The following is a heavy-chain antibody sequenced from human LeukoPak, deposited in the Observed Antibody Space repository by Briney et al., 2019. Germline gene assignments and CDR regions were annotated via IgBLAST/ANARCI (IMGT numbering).Heavy chain of an antibody. Sequence: EASVKVSCKASGYTFTGYFIHWVRQAPGQGLEWMGWINTNTGNPTYAQGFTGRFVFSLDTSVSTAYLQISSLKAEDTAVYYCARTYYPQLRYYYMDVWGKGTTVTVSS. CDR3: ARTYYPQLRYYYMDV. CDR1: GYTFTGYF. V-gene: IGHV7-4-1*02. J-gene: IGHJ6*03. CDR2: INTNTGNP. D-gene: IGHD3-10*01.